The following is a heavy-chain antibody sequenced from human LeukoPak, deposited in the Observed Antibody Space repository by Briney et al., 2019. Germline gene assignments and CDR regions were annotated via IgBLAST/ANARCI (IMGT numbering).Heavy chain of an antibody. V-gene: IGHV1-69*13. J-gene: IGHJ5*02. CDR1: GGTFSSYA. CDR2: IIPIFGTA. CDR3: ATIGYCSGGSCSWFDP. D-gene: IGHD2-15*01. Sequence: GASVKVSCKASGGTFSSYAISWVRQAPGQGLEWMGGIIPIFGTANYAQKFQGRVTITADESTSTAYMELSSLRSEDTAVYYCATIGYCSGGSCSWFDPWGQGTLVTVSS.